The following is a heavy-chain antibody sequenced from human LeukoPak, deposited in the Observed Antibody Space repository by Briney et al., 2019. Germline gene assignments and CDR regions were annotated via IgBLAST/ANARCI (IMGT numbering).Heavy chain of an antibody. D-gene: IGHD4-23*01. J-gene: IGHJ3*02. CDR3: ARTANYGGNLGGAFDI. CDR1: GGTFSSYA. Sequence: SVKVSCKASGGTFSSYAISWVRQAPGQGLEWMGGIIPIFGTANYAQKFQGRVTITADESTSTAYMELSSLRSEDTAVYYCARTANYGGNLGGAFDIWGQGTMVTVSS. V-gene: IGHV1-69*13. CDR2: IIPIFGTA.